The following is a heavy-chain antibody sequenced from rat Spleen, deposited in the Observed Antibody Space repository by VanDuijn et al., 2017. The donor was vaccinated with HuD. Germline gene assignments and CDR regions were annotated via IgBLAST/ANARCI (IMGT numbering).Heavy chain of an antibody. CDR2: ISPDGGST. Sequence: EVQLVESGGGLVQPGRSLKLSCVASGFTFSSYWMFWIRQAPGEGLEWLSSISPDGGSTYYPDSMKGRFTISRDNAKSTLYLQMNSLRSEDTATYYCARQNWPYYFDYWGQGVMVTVSS. V-gene: IGHV5-58*01. D-gene: IGHD5-1*01. CDR1: GFTFSSYW. CDR3: ARQNWPYYFDY. J-gene: IGHJ2*01.